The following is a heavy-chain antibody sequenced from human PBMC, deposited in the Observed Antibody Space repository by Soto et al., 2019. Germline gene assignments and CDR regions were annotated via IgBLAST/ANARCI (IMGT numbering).Heavy chain of an antibody. D-gene: IGHD3-16*01. CDR3: AGGNNVEERD. V-gene: IGHV3-66*01. Sequence: EVQLVESGGGLVQPGGPLSLSCEASGISSGRNTMSWVRQAPGKGLEWVSLINSGGSTDYADSVKGRFSISRDNSKNTVYLQINSLRVDDTAVYYCAGGNNVEERDWGQGTLVTVSS. CDR1: GISSGRNT. J-gene: IGHJ4*02. CDR2: INSGGST.